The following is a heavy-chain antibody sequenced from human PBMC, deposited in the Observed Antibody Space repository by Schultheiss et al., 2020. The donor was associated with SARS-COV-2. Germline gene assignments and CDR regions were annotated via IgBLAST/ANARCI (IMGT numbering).Heavy chain of an antibody. CDR2: IYSGGST. J-gene: IGHJ4*02. CDR1: GFTFSSYA. CDR3: AKAYYDIRPFDY. V-gene: IGHV3-NL1*01. D-gene: IGHD3-9*01. Sequence: GGSLRLSCAASGFTFSSYAMHWVRQAPGKGLEWVSVIYSGGSTYYADSVKGRFTISRDNSKNTLYLQMNSLRAEDTAVYYCAKAYYDIRPFDYWGQGTLVTVSS.